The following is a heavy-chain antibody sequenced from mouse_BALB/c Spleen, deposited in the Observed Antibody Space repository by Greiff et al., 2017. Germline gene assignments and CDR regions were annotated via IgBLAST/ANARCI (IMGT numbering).Heavy chain of an antibody. V-gene: IGHV3-2*02. CDR3: SRSGYDGYYAMDY. Sequence: VQLKQSGPGLVKPSQSLSLTCTVTGYSITSDYAWNWIRQFPGNKLEWMGYISYSGSTSYNPSLKSRISITRDTSKNQFFLQLNSVTTEDTATYYCSRSGYDGYYAMDYWGQGTSVTVSS. D-gene: IGHD2-3*01. J-gene: IGHJ4*01. CDR2: ISYSGST. CDR1: GYSITSDYA.